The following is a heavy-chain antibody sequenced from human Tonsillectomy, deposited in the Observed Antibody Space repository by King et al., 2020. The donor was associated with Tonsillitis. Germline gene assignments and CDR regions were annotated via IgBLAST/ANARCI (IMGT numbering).Heavy chain of an antibody. CDR3: AKAPDYDILTGRYYYGMDV. CDR1: GFIFSNSG. J-gene: IGHJ6*02. V-gene: IGHV3-30*02. Sequence: VQLVESGGGVVQPGGSLRLSCAASGFIFSNSGLHWVRQAPGKGLKWVAFIRYDGNTKYYADSVKGRFTISRDNSKNTLYLQMNSLRAEDTAVYYCAKAPDYDILTGRYYYGMDVWGQGTTVTVSS. CDR2: IRYDGNTK. D-gene: IGHD3-9*01.